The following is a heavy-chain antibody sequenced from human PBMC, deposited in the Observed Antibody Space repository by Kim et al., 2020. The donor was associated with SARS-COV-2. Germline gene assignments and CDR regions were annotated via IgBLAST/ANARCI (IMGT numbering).Heavy chain of an antibody. V-gene: IGHV3-23*01. CDR3: AQEVGMDGDNYYYYYGM. J-gene: IGHJ6*01. D-gene: IGHD6-13*01. CDR2: ISGNGVNK. CDR1: GFTFDTYA. Sequence: GGSLRLSCVASGFTFDTYAMSWVRQAPGKGLEWVSVISGNGVNKFYADSVRGRLTVSRDNSKNTLYLQMNSLRDEDTALYYCAQEVGMDGDNYYYYYGM.